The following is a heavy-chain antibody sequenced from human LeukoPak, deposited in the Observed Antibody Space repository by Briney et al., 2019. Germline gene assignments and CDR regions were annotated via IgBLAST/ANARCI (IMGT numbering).Heavy chain of an antibody. V-gene: IGHV4-34*01. J-gene: IGHJ4*02. CDR2: INHSGST. CDR1: GGSFSGYY. Sequence: SGTLSLTCAVYGGSFSGYYWTWIRQPPGKGLEWIGEINHSGSTNYNPSLKNRVIISVDTSKNQFSPKLNSVTDADTAVYYCARAREAATIDYLGQGTLVTVSS. D-gene: IGHD6-25*01. CDR3: ARAREAATIDY.